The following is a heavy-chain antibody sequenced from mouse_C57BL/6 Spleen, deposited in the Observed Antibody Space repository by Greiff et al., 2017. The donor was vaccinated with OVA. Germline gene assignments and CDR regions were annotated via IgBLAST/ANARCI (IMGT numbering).Heavy chain of an antibody. CDR3: ARSHYDYDGFDY. D-gene: IGHD2-4*01. CDR1: GYTFTNYW. CDR2: IYPGGGYT. J-gene: IGHJ2*01. V-gene: IGHV1-63*01. Sequence: LLESGAELVRPGTSVKMSCKASGYTFTNYWIGWAKQRPGHGLEWIGDIYPGGGYTNYNEKFKGKATLTADKSSSTAYMQFSSLTSEDSAIYYCARSHYDYDGFDYWGQGTTLTVSS.